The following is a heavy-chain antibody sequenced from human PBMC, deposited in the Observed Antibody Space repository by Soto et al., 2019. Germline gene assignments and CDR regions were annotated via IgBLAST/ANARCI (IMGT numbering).Heavy chain of an antibody. V-gene: IGHV1-46*01. D-gene: IGHD2-15*01. CDR1: GYIFTAYS. Sequence: QVQLVQSGAEVKKPGASVKVSCKASGYIFTAYSMHWVRQAPGQGLEWMGVVNPSGGSTNYAQKFRVRITITRDTSTSTVYMDLSSLTSEDTAVYYCAREENCSDGVCYSEYFQRWGQGTLVTVSS. CDR2: VNPSGGST. CDR3: AREENCSDGVCYSEYFQR. J-gene: IGHJ1*01.